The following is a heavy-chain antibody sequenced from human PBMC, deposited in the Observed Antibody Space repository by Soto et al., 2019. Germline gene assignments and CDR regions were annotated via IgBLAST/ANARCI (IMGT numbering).Heavy chain of an antibody. Sequence: GGSLRLSCAASGFTFSSYAMSWVRQAPGKGLEWVSAISGSGGSTYYAVSVKGRFTISIDNSKNTLYLQMNSLRAEDTAVYYCAKGVMYYYDSSGYYYYYYMDVWGKGTTVTVSS. D-gene: IGHD3-22*01. CDR3: AKGVMYYYDSSGYYYYYYMDV. V-gene: IGHV3-23*01. J-gene: IGHJ6*03. CDR1: GFTFSSYA. CDR2: ISGSGGST.